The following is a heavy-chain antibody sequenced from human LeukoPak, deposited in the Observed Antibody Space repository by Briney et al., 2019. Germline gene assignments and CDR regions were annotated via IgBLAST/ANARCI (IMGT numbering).Heavy chain of an antibody. CDR1: GFTFSSYG. CDR2: IWYDGSNK. V-gene: IGHV3-33*01. CDR3: ARGRGIAAAVGDY. Sequence: GGSLRLSCAASGFTFSSYGMHWVRQAPGKGLEWVAVIWYDGSNKYYADSVKGRFTIFRDNSKNTLYLQMNSLRAEDTAVYYCARGRGIAAAVGDYWGQGTLVTVSS. D-gene: IGHD6-13*01. J-gene: IGHJ4*02.